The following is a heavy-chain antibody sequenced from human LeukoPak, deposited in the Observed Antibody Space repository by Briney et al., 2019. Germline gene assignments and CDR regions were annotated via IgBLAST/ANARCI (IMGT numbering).Heavy chain of an antibody. J-gene: IGHJ3*02. CDR3: TRDADTSGHYDIFDI. D-gene: IGHD6-19*01. CDR2: MWSDGIRK. CDR1: GFTFSYYG. Sequence: GRSLRLSYATSGFTFSYYGIHWVRQAPGKGLEWVAVMWSDGIRKYYTDSVKGRFTVSRDTSKNTQYLEMSSLRVEDTAVYYCTRDADTSGHYDIFDIWGQGTMVTVSS. V-gene: IGHV3-33*01.